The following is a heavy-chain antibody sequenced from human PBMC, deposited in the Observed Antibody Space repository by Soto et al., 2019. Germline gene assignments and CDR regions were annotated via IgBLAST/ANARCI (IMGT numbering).Heavy chain of an antibody. J-gene: IGHJ6*02. CDR2: VDYTGDT. V-gene: IGHV4-59*08. CDR1: SGPSRSHN. CDR3: VRQGIDYLHGLVDV. D-gene: IGHD5-12*01. Sequence: QVQVQQSGPGLVKPSETLSLTCTVSSGPSRSHNWGWIRQPPGRGLEWIGYVDYTGDTSYNPSLKSRGTISADTSTNHISLTLRSVTAADTAVYYCVRQGIDYLHGLVDVWGQGTTVSVSS.